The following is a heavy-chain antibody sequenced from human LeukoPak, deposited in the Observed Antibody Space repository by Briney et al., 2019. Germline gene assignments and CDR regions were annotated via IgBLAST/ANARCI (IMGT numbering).Heavy chain of an antibody. D-gene: IGHD2-15*01. Sequence: APVKVSCKASGYTFTSYAMHWVRQAPGQRLEWMGWINAGNGNTKYSQKFQGRVTITRDTSASTAYMELSSLRSEDTAVYYCARGYCSGGSCYGTLGYWGQGTLVTVSS. CDR2: INAGNGNT. J-gene: IGHJ4*02. V-gene: IGHV1-3*01. CDR3: ARGYCSGGSCYGTLGY. CDR1: GYTFTSYA.